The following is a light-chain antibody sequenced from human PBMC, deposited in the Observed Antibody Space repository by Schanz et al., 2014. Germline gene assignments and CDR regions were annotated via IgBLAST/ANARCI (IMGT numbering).Light chain of an antibody. CDR1: RSDIGRYNY. CDR2: DVT. CDR3: CSYAGTYSVV. J-gene: IGLJ2*01. Sequence: QSVLTQPPSASGSPGQSVTISCTGTRSDIGRYNYVSWYQHHPGKAPKLLIYDVTKRPSGVPDRFSGSKSGNTASLTISGLQAEDEADYYCCSYAGTYSVVFGGGTKLTVL. V-gene: IGLV2-8*01.